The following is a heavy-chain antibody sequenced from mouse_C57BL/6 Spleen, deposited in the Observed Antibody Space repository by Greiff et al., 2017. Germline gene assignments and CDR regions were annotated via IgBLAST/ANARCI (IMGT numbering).Heavy chain of an antibody. D-gene: IGHD2-3*01. CDR1: GYTFTSYW. CDR3: ARREGDGYYSY. J-gene: IGHJ4*01. Sequence: QVQLQQPGAELVRPGSSVKLSCKASGYTFTSYWMHWVKQRPVQGLEWIGNIDPSDSDTHYNQKFKDKATLTVDKSSSTAYMQLSSLTSEDSAVYYCARREGDGYYSYWGQGTSVTVAS. CDR2: IDPSDSDT. V-gene: IGHV1-52*01.